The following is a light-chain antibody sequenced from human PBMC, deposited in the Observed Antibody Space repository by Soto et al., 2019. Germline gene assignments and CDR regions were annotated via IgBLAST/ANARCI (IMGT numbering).Light chain of an antibody. CDR3: QQRSNWPLT. CDR1: QSVSSY. V-gene: IGKV3-11*01. J-gene: IGKJ4*01. Sequence: EIVLTQSPATLSLSPGERATLSFRASQSVSSYLAWYQQKPDQAPRLLIYDASNRATGIQARFSGSGSRTDFTLTISSLEPEDFAVYYCQQRSNWPLTFGGGTKVEIK. CDR2: DAS.